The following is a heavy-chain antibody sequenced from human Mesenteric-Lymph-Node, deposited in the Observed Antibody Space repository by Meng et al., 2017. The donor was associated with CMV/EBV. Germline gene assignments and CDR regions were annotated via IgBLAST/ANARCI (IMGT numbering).Heavy chain of an antibody. V-gene: IGHV4-39*07. Sequence: WVRQAPGKGLEYIGSIFFRGSTYYSTSFRGRVTISIDTSKNQFSLGLNSVTAADTAIYYCARIYNFREADYWGQGTLVTVSS. D-gene: IGHD3/OR15-3a*01. CDR3: ARIYNFREADY. CDR2: IFFRGST. J-gene: IGHJ4*02.